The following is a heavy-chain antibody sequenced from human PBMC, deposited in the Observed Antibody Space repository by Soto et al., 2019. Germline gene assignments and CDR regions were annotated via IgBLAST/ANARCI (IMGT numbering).Heavy chain of an antibody. D-gene: IGHD3-10*01. Sequence: SETLSLTCAVYGGSFSGYYWSWIRQPPGKGLEWIGEINHSGRTNYNPSLKSRVTISVDTSKNQFSLKLSSVTAADTAVYYCARGGSYYGSGSYYHRRRGDYMDVWGKGTTVTVSS. CDR3: ARGGSYYGSGSYYHRRRGDYMDV. CDR2: INHSGRT. J-gene: IGHJ6*03. CDR1: GGSFSGYY. V-gene: IGHV4-34*01.